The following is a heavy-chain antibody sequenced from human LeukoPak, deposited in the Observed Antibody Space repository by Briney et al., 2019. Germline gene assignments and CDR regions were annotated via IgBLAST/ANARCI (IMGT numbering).Heavy chain of an antibody. D-gene: IGHD5-18*01. CDR2: IWYDGSNK. J-gene: IGHJ4*02. CDR1: GFTFSSYG. CDR3: AKVGGYSYGAFDY. Sequence: PGGSLRLSCAASGFTFSSYGMHWVRQAPGKGLEWVAVIWYDGSNKYYADSVKGRFTISRDNSKNTLYLQMNSLRAEDTAVYYCAKVGGYSYGAFDYWGQGTLVTVSS. V-gene: IGHV3-33*06.